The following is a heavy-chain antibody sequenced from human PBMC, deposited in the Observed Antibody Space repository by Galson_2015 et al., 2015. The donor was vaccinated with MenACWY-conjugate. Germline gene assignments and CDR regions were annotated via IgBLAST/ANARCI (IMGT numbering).Heavy chain of an antibody. CDR2: ISYDGSNK. J-gene: IGHJ4*02. D-gene: IGHD2-21*02. V-gene: IGHV3-30*18. Sequence: SLRLSCAASGFTFSSYGMHWVRQAPSKGLEWVAVISYDGSNKYYADSVKGRFTISRDNSKNTLYLQMNSLRAEDTAVYYCAKARRGRVVVTATTDYWGQGTLVTVSS. CDR3: AKARRGRVVVTATTDY. CDR1: GFTFSSYG.